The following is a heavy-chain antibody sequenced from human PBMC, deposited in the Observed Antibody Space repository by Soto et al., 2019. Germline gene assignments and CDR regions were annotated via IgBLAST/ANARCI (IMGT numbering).Heavy chain of an antibody. V-gene: IGHV3-33*01. CDR3: ARDSSLIVGATELTVDY. D-gene: IGHD1-26*01. J-gene: IGHJ4*02. Sequence: PGGSLRLPCAASGFTFSSYGMHWVRQAPGKGLEWVAVIWYDGSNKYYADSVKGRFTISRDNSKNTLYLQMNSLRAEDTAVYYCARDSSLIVGATELTVDYWGQGTLVTVSS. CDR2: IWYDGSNK. CDR1: GFTFSSYG.